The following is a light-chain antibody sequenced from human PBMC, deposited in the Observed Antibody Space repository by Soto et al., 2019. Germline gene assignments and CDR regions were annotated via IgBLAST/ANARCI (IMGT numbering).Light chain of an antibody. CDR3: KQYETYSGT. Sequence: DVQMTQSPSSLSASVGDRVTITCRASQIINTWLAWYQQKPGKAPKLVIYRASNLVNGVPSRFSGSGSGTEFTLTISSLQPDDFSIYYCKQYETYSGTFGPGTKVDL. V-gene: IGKV1-5*03. CDR2: RAS. J-gene: IGKJ3*01. CDR1: QIINTW.